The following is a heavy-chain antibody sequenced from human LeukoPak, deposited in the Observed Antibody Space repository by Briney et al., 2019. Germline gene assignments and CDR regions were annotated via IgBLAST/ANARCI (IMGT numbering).Heavy chain of an antibody. CDR2: ISSSSSTI. Sequence: GGSLRLSCAASGFTFSSYSMNWVRQAPRKGLEWVSYISSSSSTIYYADSVKGRFTISRDNAKNSLYLQMNSLRAEDTAVYYCARGSDSSGYYYGYWGQGTLVTVSS. CDR1: GFTFSSYS. D-gene: IGHD3-22*01. CDR3: ARGSDSSGYYYGY. J-gene: IGHJ4*02. V-gene: IGHV3-48*04.